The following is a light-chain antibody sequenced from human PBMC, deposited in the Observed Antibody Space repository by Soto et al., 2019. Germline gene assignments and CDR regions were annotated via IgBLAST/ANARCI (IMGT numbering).Light chain of an antibody. Sequence: QSALAQPASVSGSPGQSITISCTGGNSDIGGYNYVSWYQQHPGRAPRLLILEVTNRPSGVPDRFSGSKSGNTASLIIRGLQAEDEADYFCSSYSSKTPPYVFGTGTKVTVL. CDR1: NSDIGGYNY. V-gene: IGLV2-14*01. CDR3: SSYSSKTPPYV. CDR2: EVT. J-gene: IGLJ1*01.